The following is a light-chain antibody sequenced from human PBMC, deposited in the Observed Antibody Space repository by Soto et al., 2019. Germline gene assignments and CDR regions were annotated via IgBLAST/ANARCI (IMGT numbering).Light chain of an antibody. CDR1: KTVSSNY. V-gene: IGKV3-20*01. CDR2: GAS. CDR3: QQYTGPPTT. J-gene: IGKJ5*01. Sequence: TQSPYTLSLSTGERATLSCRASKTVSSNYLPWCHQRPGQAPRLLIYGASTRAAGIPDRFSGSGSGTDFTLTITRLEPEDSAVYFCQQYTGPPTTFGQGTRLEI.